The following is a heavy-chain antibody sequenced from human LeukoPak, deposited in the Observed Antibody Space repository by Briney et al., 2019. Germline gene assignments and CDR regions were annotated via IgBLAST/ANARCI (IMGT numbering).Heavy chain of an antibody. D-gene: IGHD1-26*01. J-gene: IGHJ4*02. CDR1: GGTFSSYA. CDR2: IIPIFDTA. Sequence: SVKVSCKASGGTFSSYAISWVRQAPGQGLEWMGGIIPIFDTANYAQKFQGRVTITADESTSTAYMELSSRKSEDTAVYYCARDGVGATKRGAFDYWGQGTLVTVSS. V-gene: IGHV1-69*13. CDR3: ARDGVGATKRGAFDY.